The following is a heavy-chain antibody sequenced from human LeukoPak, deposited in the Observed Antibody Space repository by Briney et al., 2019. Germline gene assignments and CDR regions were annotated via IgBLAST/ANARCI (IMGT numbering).Heavy chain of an antibody. CDR3: ASVVGAVAGGDY. CDR1: RFTFSSYA. CDR2: ISYDGSNK. Sequence: PGRSLRLSCVASRFTFSSYAMHWVRQAPGKGLEWVAVISYDGSNKYYADSVKGRFTISRDNSKNTLYLQMNSLRAEDTAVYYCASVVGAVAGGDYWGQGTLVTVSS. D-gene: IGHD6-19*01. V-gene: IGHV3-30-3*01. J-gene: IGHJ4*02.